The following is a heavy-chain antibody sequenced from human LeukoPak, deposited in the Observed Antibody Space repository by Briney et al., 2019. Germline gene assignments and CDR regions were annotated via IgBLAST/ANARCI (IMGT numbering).Heavy chain of an antibody. V-gene: IGHV3-30*03. CDR3: ARDQGVVVHGKYHYYGMDV. J-gene: IGHJ6*02. Sequence: QPGRSLRLSCAASGFTFSSYGIHWVRQAPGKGLEWVAAISYGGSSKYYADSVKGRFTISRDNSKNTLYLQMNSLRAEDTAVYYCARDQGVVVHGKYHYYGMDVWGQGTTVTVSS. D-gene: IGHD3-22*01. CDR1: GFTFSSYG. CDR2: ISYGGSSK.